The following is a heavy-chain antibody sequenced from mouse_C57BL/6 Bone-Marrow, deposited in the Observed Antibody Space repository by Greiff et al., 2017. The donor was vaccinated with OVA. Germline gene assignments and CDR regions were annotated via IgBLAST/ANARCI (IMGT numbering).Heavy chain of an antibody. CDR3: ASSGNFDY. Sequence: VQLQQSGAELVRPGASVKLSCTASGFNITDDYMHWVKQRPEQGLEWIGWIDPENGDTEYASKFQGKATITADTSSNTAYLQLSSLTSEDTAVYYCASSGNFDYWGQGTTLTVSS. J-gene: IGHJ2*01. CDR1: GFNITDDY. CDR2: IDPENGDT. D-gene: IGHD1-3*01. V-gene: IGHV14-4*01.